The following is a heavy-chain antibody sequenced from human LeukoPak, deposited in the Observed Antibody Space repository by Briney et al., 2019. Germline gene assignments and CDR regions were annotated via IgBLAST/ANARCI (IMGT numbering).Heavy chain of an antibody. J-gene: IGHJ5*02. CDR2: IYYSGST. Sequence: SETLSLTCTVSGGSMSSSSYYWGWIRQPPGKGLEWVATIYYSGSTYYNLCVKSRVTRSVDTSKNQFFLKLTSVTAADTAVYYCARLKSGFPSDGFDPWGHGTLVTVSS. CDR1: GGSMSSSSYY. D-gene: IGHD3-3*01. CDR3: ARLKSGFPSDGFDP. V-gene: IGHV4-39*01.